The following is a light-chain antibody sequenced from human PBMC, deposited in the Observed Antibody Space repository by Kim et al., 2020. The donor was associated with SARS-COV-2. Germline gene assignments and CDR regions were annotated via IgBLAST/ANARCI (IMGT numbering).Light chain of an antibody. Sequence: GQSITISCTGTSSDVGAYNYVSWYQQHPGTAPKLIIYDVNKWPSGLSNRFSGSKSGNTASLTISGLQAEDEADYYCSSYTRSITCVFGGGTQLTVL. CDR1: SSDVGAYNY. V-gene: IGLV2-14*03. CDR2: DVN. CDR3: SSYTRSITCV. J-gene: IGLJ3*02.